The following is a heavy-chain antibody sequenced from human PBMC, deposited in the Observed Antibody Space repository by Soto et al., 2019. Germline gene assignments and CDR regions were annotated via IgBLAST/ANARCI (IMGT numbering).Heavy chain of an antibody. Sequence: PSETLSLTCAVYGGSFSGYYWSWIRQPPGKGLEWIGEINHSGSTNYNPSLKSRVTISVDTSKNQFSLKLSSVTAADTAVYYCARLPGGPLGDVWGQGTTVTAP. J-gene: IGHJ6*02. CDR2: INHSGST. CDR1: GGSFSGYY. D-gene: IGHD2-15*01. V-gene: IGHV4-34*01. CDR3: ARLPGGPLGDV.